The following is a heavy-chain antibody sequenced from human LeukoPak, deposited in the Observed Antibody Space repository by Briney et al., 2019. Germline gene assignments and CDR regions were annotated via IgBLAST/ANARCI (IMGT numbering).Heavy chain of an antibody. D-gene: IGHD3-10*01. CDR1: GGSISSYY. J-gene: IGHJ5*02. CDR2: IYTSGST. V-gene: IGHV4-4*07. CDR3: ARDYYYGSGSYPPPSNWFDP. Sequence: SETLSLTCTVSGGSISSYYWSWIRQPAGKGLEWIGRIYTSGSTNYNPSLKSRVTMSVDTSKNQFSLKLSSVTAADTAVYYCARDYYYGSGSYPPPSNWFDPWGQGTLVTVSS.